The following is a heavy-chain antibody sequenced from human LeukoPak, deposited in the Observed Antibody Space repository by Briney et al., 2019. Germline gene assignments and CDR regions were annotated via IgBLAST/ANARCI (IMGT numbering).Heavy chain of an antibody. CDR3: ARGRRDCSGGSCYDYYFDY. CDR2: IHSGGST. Sequence: GGSLRLSCEASGFTVSSNNMNWVRQAPGKGLEWVSVIHSGGSTYYADSVKGRFTISRDNSKNTLYLQMNSLRVEDTAVYYCARGRRDCSGGSCYDYYFDYWGQGTLVTVSS. J-gene: IGHJ4*02. CDR1: GFTVSSNN. V-gene: IGHV3-66*01. D-gene: IGHD2-15*01.